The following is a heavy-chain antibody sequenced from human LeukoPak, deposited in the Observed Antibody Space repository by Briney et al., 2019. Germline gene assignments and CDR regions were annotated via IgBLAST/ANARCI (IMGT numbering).Heavy chain of an antibody. V-gene: IGHV4-59*08. Sequence: SETLSLTCTVSGGSVSSYYWNWIRQPPGKGLEWIGYIYYSGSTNYNPSLRSRVTISVDTSKNQFSLKLSSVTAADTAVYYCARVGGELGTGVSYYFDYWGQGTLVTVSS. CDR2: IYYSGST. CDR1: GGSVSSYY. CDR3: ARVGGELGTGVSYYFDY. J-gene: IGHJ4*02. D-gene: IGHD7-27*01.